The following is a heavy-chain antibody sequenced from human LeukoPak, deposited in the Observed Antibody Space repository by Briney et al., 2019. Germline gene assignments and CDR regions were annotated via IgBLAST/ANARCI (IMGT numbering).Heavy chain of an antibody. D-gene: IGHD3-22*01. Sequence: SETLSLTCTVSGGSISSYYWSWIRQPPGKGLEWIGSIYYSGSTYYNPSLKSRVTISVDTSKNQFSLKLISVTAADTAVYYCTRHSLPTSVVGSFDIWGQGTMVTVSS. V-gene: IGHV4-59*05. CDR3: TRHSLPTSVVGSFDI. CDR2: IYYSGST. CDR1: GGSISSYY. J-gene: IGHJ3*02.